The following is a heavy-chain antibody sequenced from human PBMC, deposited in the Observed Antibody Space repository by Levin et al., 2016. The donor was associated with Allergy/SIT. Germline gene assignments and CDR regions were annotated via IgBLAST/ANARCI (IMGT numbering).Heavy chain of an antibody. J-gene: IGHJ4*02. D-gene: IGHD5-12*01. CDR1: GYSFTSYG. V-gene: IGHV1-18*01. CDR2: ISGYNGNA. Sequence: ASVKVSCKASGYSFTSYGIIWVRQAPGQGLEWMGWISGYNGNAKSAQKLQGRVTMTIDTSTSTAYMELRSLTSDDTAVYYCARNRLYSDYDYVALHWGQGTLVTVSS. CDR3: ARNRLYSDYDYVALH.